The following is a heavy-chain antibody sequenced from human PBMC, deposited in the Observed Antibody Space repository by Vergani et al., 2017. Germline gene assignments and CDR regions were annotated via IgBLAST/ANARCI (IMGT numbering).Heavy chain of an antibody. J-gene: IGHJ4*02. Sequence: QVQLVQSGAEVKKPGASVKVFCKASGYTFTGYYMHWVRQAPGQGLGWMGWINPNSGGTNYAQKFQGRVTMTMDTSISTAYMEMGRLRSDDTAVYYCARGQDGSRSYSAFLPFDYWGQGTLVTVSS. CDR1: GYTFTGYY. CDR3: ARGQDGSRSYSAFLPFDY. CDR2: INPNSGGT. D-gene: IGHD3-10*01. V-gene: IGHV1-2*02.